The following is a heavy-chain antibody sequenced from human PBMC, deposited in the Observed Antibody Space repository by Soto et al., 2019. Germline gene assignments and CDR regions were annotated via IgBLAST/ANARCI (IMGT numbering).Heavy chain of an antibody. CDR2: INHSGST. D-gene: IGHD2-8*01. CDR3: ARGGMVYAIGRYYYYGMDV. J-gene: IGHJ6*02. CDR1: GGSFSGYY. V-gene: IGHV4-34*01. Sequence: SETLSLTCAVYGGSFSGYYWSWIRQPPGKGLEWIGEINHSGSTNYNPSLKSRVTISVDTSENQFSLKLSSVTAADTVVYYCARGGMVYAIGRYYYYGMDVWGQGTTVTVSS.